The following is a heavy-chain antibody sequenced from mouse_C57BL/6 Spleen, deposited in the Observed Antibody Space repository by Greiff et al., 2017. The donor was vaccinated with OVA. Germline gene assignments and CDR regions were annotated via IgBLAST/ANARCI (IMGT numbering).Heavy chain of an antibody. CDR1: GYTFTGYW. Sequence: QVQLKESGAELMKPGASVKLSCKATGYTFTGYWIEWVKQRPGHGLEWIGEILPGSGSTNYNEKFKGKATFTAGTSSNTSYMQLRILTTEASALSYCASITTDWFAYWGQGPLVTVSA. D-gene: IGHD1-1*01. CDR2: ILPGSGST. J-gene: IGHJ3*01. V-gene: IGHV1-9*01. CDR3: ASITTDWFAY.